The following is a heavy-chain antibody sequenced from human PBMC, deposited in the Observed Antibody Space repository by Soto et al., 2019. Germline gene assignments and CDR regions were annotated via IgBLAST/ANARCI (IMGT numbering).Heavy chain of an antibody. CDR3: ATLPPRIVVALLPIPT. CDR1: GGSISSTNW. V-gene: IGHV4-4*02. J-gene: IGHJ5*02. Sequence: QVQLRESGPGLVKTSGTLSLTCAVSGGSISSTNWWTWVRQPAGKGLEWFGEIYHSGSTTYSPSFRGRATISVDKSNNQFSLRLRSVTAADTAVYYCATLPPRIVVALLPIPTWGQGILVTVSS. D-gene: IGHD2-21*01. CDR2: IYHSGST.